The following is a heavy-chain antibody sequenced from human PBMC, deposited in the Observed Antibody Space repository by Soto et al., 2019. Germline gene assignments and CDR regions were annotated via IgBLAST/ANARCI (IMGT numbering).Heavy chain of an antibody. CDR2: ISSSSSYI. Sequence: GGSLRLSCAASGFTFSSYSMNWVRPAPGKGLEWVSSISSSSSYIYYADSVKGRFTISRDNAKNSLYLQMNSLRAEDTAVYYCARAKLGVDAFDIWGQGTMVTVSS. CDR3: ARAKLGVDAFDI. V-gene: IGHV3-21*01. D-gene: IGHD7-27*01. J-gene: IGHJ3*02. CDR1: GFTFSSYS.